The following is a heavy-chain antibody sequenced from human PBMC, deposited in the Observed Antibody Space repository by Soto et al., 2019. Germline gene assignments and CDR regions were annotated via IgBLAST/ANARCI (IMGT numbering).Heavy chain of an antibody. CDR3: ATRITGSGLLFPPLYX. D-gene: IGHD3-16*02. CDR2: INHTGGT. Sequence: SETLSLTCAVYGVSVNGYYWNWIRQPPGKGLEWILEINHTGGTQYKPPLKSRVTMSVDTSKNQFSLRLSSVTAADTAIYYCATRITGSGLLFPPLYXWGQGTRVTVS. V-gene: IGHV4-34*01. J-gene: IGHJ4*02. CDR1: GVSVNGYY.